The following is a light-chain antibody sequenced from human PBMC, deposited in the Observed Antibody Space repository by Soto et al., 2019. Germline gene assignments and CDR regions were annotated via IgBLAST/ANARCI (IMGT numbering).Light chain of an antibody. Sequence: IQMTQSPSSVSAYVGDRVTITFRASQGIRNDLGWYQQKPGKAPKLLVYDASTLQSGVASRFSGSGSGTEFTLLISSLEPEDSAVYYCQQRPMWPITFGQGTRLEIK. CDR1: QGIRND. J-gene: IGKJ5*01. V-gene: IGKV1-17*01. CDR3: QQRPMWPIT. CDR2: DAS.